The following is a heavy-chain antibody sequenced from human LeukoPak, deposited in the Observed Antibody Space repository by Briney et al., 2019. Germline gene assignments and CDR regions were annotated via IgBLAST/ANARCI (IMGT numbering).Heavy chain of an antibody. V-gene: IGHV1-18*04. D-gene: IGHD3-16*02. J-gene: IGHJ3*02. Sequence: ASVKVSCKASGYTFTSYGISWVRQAPGQGLEWMGWISAYNGNTNYAQKLQGRVTMTTDTSTSTAYMELRSLRSDDTAVYYCARSLSPSYDYVWGSYRYPAFDIWGQGTMVTVSS. CDR1: GYTFTSYG. CDR3: ARSLSPSYDYVWGSYRYPAFDI. CDR2: ISAYNGNT.